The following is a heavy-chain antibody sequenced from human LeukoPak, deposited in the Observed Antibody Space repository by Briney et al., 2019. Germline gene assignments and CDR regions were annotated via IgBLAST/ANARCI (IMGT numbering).Heavy chain of an antibody. J-gene: IGHJ4*02. CDR2: IYYTGST. CDR1: GGPISSRSCY. V-gene: IGHV4-39*07. CDR3: AREPQVLERPLMPDY. D-gene: IGHD1-1*01. Sequence: SETLSLTCAVSGGPISSRSCYWGWIRQPPGKGLEWIGSIYYTGSTYHNPSLKSRVTMSVDTSMNQFSLNLNSVTAADTAVYYCAREPQVLERPLMPDYWGQGTLVTVSS.